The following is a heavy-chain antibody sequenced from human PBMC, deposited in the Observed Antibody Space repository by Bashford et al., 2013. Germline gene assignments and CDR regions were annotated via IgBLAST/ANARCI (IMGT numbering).Heavy chain of an antibody. J-gene: IGHJ5*02. CDR1: GYSFTSYW. CDR3: MRRKMLGFGWFDP. D-gene: IGHD3-16*01. V-gene: IGHV5-51*01. Sequence: GESLKISCKGSGYSFTSYWIGWVRQMPGKGLEWMGIIYPGDSDTRYSPSFQGQVTISADKSITTAYLQWSSLKVSDTAIYYCMRRKMLGFGWFDPWGQGTLVTVSS. CDR2: IYPGDSDT.